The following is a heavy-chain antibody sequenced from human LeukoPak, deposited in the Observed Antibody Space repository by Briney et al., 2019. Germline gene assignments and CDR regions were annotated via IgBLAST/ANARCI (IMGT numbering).Heavy chain of an antibody. CDR2: IYYSGST. V-gene: IGHV4-59*08. CDR3: ARGRDGHSLFDY. D-gene: IGHD5-24*01. Sequence: PSETLSLTCTVSGGSISSYYWSWIRQPPGKGLEWIGYIYYSGSTNYNPSLTSRVTISVDTSKNQFSLKLSSVTAADTAIYYCARGRDGHSLFDYWGQGTLLTVSS. J-gene: IGHJ4*02. CDR1: GGSISSYY.